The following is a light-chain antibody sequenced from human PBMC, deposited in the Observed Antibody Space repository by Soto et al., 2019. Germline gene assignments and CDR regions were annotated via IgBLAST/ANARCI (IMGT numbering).Light chain of an antibody. J-gene: IGKJ1*01. Sequence: DIQMTQSPSTLSASVGDRGTSTCRASQSISSWLAWYQQKPGKAPKLLIYDASSLESGVPSRFSGSGSGTEFTLTISSLQPDDFATYYCQHYNSYSEAFGQGTKVDIK. CDR2: DAS. CDR3: QHYNSYSEA. CDR1: QSISSW. V-gene: IGKV1-5*01.